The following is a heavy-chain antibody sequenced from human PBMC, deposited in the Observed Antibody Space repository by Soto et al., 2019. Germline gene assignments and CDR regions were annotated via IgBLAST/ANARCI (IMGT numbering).Heavy chain of an antibody. CDR2: IYHSGST. CDR1: GGSISSSNW. V-gene: IGHV4-4*02. J-gene: IGHJ4*02. CDR3: ARGSSPNYYDSSGYYYFPYYFDY. Sequence: SETLSLTCAVSGGSISSSNWWSWVRQPPGKGLEWIGEIYHSGSTNYNPSLKSRVTISVDKSKNQFSLKLGSVTAADTAVYYCARGSSPNYYDSSGYYYFPYYFDYWGQGTLVTVSS. D-gene: IGHD3-22*01.